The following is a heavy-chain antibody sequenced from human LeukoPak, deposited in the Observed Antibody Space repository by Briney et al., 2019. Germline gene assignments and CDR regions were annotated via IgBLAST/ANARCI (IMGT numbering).Heavy chain of an antibody. D-gene: IGHD4-23*01. V-gene: IGHV3-74*01. CDR3: ARDFAGGRDY. CDR2: INPNGKIT. J-gene: IGHJ4*02. Sequence: PGGSLRLSCAASGFIFGNYWMHWVRQVPGKGLVWVARINPNGKITTYTDSVKGRFTISRDNAKNTLYLQMNSLSAEDTAVYYCARDFAGGRDYWGQGTLVTVSS. CDR1: GFIFGNYW.